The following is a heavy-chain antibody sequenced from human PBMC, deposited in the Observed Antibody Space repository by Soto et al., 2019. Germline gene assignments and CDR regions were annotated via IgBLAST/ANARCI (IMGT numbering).Heavy chain of an antibody. J-gene: IGHJ4*02. D-gene: IGHD3-22*01. Sequence: QVQLVESGGGVVQPGRSLRLSCAASGFTFSSDAMHWVRQDPGKGLEWVAVISYDGSNNYYADSVKGRFTISRDNAKITLYLQMNSLRAEATAVYYCARGLLFDISGSRGDFDYWGLGTLVTVSS. V-gene: IGHV3-30-3*01. CDR3: ARGLLFDISGSRGDFDY. CDR2: ISYDGSNN. CDR1: GFTFSSDA.